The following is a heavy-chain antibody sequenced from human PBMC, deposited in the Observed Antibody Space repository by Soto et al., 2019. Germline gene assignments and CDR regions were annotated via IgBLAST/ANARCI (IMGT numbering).Heavy chain of an antibody. J-gene: IGHJ4*02. CDR3: ARRSSSWYFEY. CDR2: ISGSDGST. V-gene: IGHV3-23*01. CDR1: GFTFSSYA. Sequence: GGSLRLSCAASGFTFSSYAMNWVRQAPGKGLEWVSVISGSDGSTYYADSVKGRLTISRDNSKNTLNLQMNSLRAEDTAVYYCARRSSSWYFEYWGQGTLVTVSS. D-gene: IGHD6-13*01.